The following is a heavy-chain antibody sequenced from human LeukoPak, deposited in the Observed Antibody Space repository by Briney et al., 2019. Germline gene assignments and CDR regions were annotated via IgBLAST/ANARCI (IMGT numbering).Heavy chain of an antibody. CDR1: GGSFSGYY. J-gene: IGHJ5*02. CDR2: INHSGST. V-gene: IGHV4-34*01. Sequence: PSETLSLTCAVYGGSFSGYYWSWIRQPPGKGLEWIGEINHSGSTNYNPSLKSRVTISVDTSKNQFSLKLSSVTAADTAVYYCAREHGSGWFFDPWGQGTLVTVSS. D-gene: IGHD6-19*01. CDR3: AREHGSGWFFDP.